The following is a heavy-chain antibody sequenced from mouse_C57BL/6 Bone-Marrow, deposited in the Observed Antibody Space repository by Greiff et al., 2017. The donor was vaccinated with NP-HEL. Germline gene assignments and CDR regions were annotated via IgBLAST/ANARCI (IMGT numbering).Heavy chain of an antibody. CDR1: GYTFTSYG. Sequence: QVQLKESGAELARPGASVKLSCKASGYTFTSYGISWVKQRTGQGLEWIGEIYPRSGNTSYNEKFKGKATLTADKSSSTAYMELRSLTSEDSAVYFCARDYGTDDYWGQGTTLTVSS. CDR2: IYPRSGNT. D-gene: IGHD1-1*01. CDR3: ARDYGTDDY. V-gene: IGHV1-81*01. J-gene: IGHJ2*01.